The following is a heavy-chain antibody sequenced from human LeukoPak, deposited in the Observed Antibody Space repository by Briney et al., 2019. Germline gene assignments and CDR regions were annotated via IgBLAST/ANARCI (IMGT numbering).Heavy chain of an antibody. CDR3: ARAFSTTAFDY. J-gene: IGHJ4*02. D-gene: IGHD4-17*01. CDR2: ISDDGSNK. Sequence: PGRSLRLSCAASGFTFRTYAMNRVRQAPGKGLEWVAVISDDGSNKYYAESVKGQFTISRDNSKNTLYLQMNSLRAEDTAVYYCARAFSTTAFDYWGQGTLVTVSS. CDR1: GFTFRTYA. V-gene: IGHV3-30*04.